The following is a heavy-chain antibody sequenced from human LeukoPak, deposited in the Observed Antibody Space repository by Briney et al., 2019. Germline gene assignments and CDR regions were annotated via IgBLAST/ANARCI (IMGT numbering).Heavy chain of an antibody. D-gene: IGHD3-3*01. CDR3: ARDRGDFWSAYFHY. CDR2: ISPYNGST. Sequence: ASVKVSCKASGYTFTTYGINWVRQAPGQGLEWMGWISPYNGSTNYAQKLQGRVTMTTDTSTSTVYMELRSLRPDDTAVYYCARDRGDFWSAYFHYWGQGTLVTVSS. J-gene: IGHJ4*02. V-gene: IGHV1-18*01. CDR1: GYTFTTYG.